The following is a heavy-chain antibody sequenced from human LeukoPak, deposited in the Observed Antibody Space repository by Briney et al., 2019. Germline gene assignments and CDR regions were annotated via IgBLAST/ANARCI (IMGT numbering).Heavy chain of an antibody. J-gene: IGHJ6*02. CDR2: FDPEDGET. CDR1: GYTLTELS. CDR3: ATEGYCSGGSCSRSYYYYGMDV. V-gene: IGHV1-24*01. D-gene: IGHD2-15*01. Sequence: ASVKVSCKVSGYTLTELSMHWVRRAPGKGLEWMGGFDPEDGETIYAQKFQGRVTMTEDTSTDTAYMELCSLRSEDTAVYYCATEGYCSGGSCSRSYYYYGMDVWGQGTTVTVSS.